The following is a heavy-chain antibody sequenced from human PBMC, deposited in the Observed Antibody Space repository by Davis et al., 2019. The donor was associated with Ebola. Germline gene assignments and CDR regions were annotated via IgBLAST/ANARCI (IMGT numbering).Heavy chain of an antibody. J-gene: IGHJ5*02. CDR1: GGSFSGYY. CDR2: INHSGST. D-gene: IGHD3-10*01. CDR3: ARAGLLWFGELLFPNWFDP. Sequence: SETLSLTCAVYGGSFSGYYWSWIRQPPGKGLEWIGEINHSGSTNYNPSLKSRVTISVDTSKNQFSLKLSSVTAADTAVYYCARAGLLWFGELLFPNWFDPWGQGTLVTVSS. V-gene: IGHV4-34*01.